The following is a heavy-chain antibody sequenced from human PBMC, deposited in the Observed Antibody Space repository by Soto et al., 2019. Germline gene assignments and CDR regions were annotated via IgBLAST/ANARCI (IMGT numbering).Heavy chain of an antibody. CDR2: IYYSGST. V-gene: IGHV4-31*03. D-gene: IGHD6-13*01. Sequence: SETLSLTCTVSGGSISSGGYYWSWIRQHPGKGLEWIGYIYYSGSTYYNPSLKSRVTISVDTSKNQFSLQLNSVTPEDTAVYYCARGGPTPPYTSSWSFDSWGQGTLVTVSS. CDR3: ARGGPTPPYTSSWSFDS. J-gene: IGHJ4*02. CDR1: GGSISSGGYY.